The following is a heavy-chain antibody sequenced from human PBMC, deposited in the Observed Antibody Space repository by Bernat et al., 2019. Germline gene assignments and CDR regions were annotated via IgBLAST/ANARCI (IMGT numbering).Heavy chain of an antibody. Sequence: QVQLQESGPGLVKPSETLSLTCTVSGGSISSYYWSWIRQPPGNGLEWIGYIYYSGSTNYNPSLKSRVTISVDTSKTQCSLKLRSVTAADTAVYYCARCGYSGYVGYYYYGMDVWGQGTTVTVSS. CDR2: IYYSGST. CDR1: GGSISSYY. V-gene: IGHV4-59*01. J-gene: IGHJ6*02. D-gene: IGHD5-12*01. CDR3: ARCGYSGYVGYYYYGMDV.